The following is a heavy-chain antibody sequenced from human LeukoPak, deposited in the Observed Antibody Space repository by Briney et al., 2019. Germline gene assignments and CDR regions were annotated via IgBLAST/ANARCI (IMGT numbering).Heavy chain of an antibody. J-gene: IGHJ4*02. CDR3: VRDSGGLGATQFDF. Sequence: GGSLRLSCAASGFNFHDYGMNWVRQAPGKGLEWVSAINWNGGTTGYADSVKGRFTISRDNAKNSVYLQMNSLRAEDMALYHCVRDSGGLGATQFDFWGQGTLVTVSS. CDR2: INWNGGTT. CDR1: GFNFHDYG. V-gene: IGHV3-20*01. D-gene: IGHD1-26*01.